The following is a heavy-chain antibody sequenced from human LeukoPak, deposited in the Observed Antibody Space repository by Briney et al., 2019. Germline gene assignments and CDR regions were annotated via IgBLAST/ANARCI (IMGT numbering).Heavy chain of an antibody. D-gene: IGHD3-22*01. CDR1: GYTFTNLL. CDR2: LTPRVDTT. Sequence: PTVNLSCKASGYTFTNLLLHWARQAPRQGLESVGRLTPRVDTTNYAQKFRERVPMPSDTSSRTVYMELSSLRFKDTAVYHCVREASRGYFDYWGQGTLVTVSS. V-gene: IGHV1-46*01. J-gene: IGHJ4*02. CDR3: VREASRGYFDY.